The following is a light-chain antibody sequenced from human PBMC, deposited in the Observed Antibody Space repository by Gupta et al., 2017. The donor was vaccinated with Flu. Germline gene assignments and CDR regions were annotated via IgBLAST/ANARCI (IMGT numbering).Light chain of an antibody. CDR2: KDS. V-gene: IGKV2-30*01. CDR1: VNRVSSDGNTY. J-gene: IGKJ4*01. Sequence: DVVMTHSPLSLSVTLGKPASISCRSSVNRVSSDGNTYLLWFQQRPGQPPRRLLYKDSTRDSGVPDSFSGSGAGTDFTLKISRGEAEDVGIYYCTQWIHWPRTFGWGTRVEIK. CDR3: TQWIHWPRT.